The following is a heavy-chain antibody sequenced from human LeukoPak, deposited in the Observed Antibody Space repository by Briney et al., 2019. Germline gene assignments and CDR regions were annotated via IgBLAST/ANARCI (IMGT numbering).Heavy chain of an antibody. V-gene: IGHV3-30*18. CDR1: GFTFSTNG. CDR3: AKVRGYSYGFSPDAFDI. Sequence: PGRSLRLSCAASGFTFSTNGIHWVCQAPGKGLEWVAVISYDGTSIYYADSVKGRFTISRDNSKNTLFLQMNSLRPEDTAVYYCAKVRGYSYGFSPDAFDIWGQGTMVTVSS. J-gene: IGHJ3*02. D-gene: IGHD5-18*01. CDR2: ISYDGTSI.